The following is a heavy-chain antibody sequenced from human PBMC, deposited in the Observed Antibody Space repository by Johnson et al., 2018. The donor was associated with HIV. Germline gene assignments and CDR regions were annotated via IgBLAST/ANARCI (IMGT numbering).Heavy chain of an antibody. V-gene: IGHV3-30*02. Sequence: QVQLVESGGGVVQPGGSLRLSCAASGFTFSSYGMHWVRQAPGKGLEWVAVIWYDGSNIYYADSVKGRFTISIDNSKNTLYPQMNSLRAEDTAVYYCAKGPLYYYDSRLGSGAFDIWGQGTMVSVSS. J-gene: IGHJ3*02. CDR2: IWYDGSNI. CDR1: GFTFSSYG. D-gene: IGHD3-22*01. CDR3: AKGPLYYYDSRLGSGAFDI.